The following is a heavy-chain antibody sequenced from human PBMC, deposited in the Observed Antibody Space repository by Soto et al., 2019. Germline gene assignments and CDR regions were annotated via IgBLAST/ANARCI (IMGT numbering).Heavy chain of an antibody. CDR1: GGSISSYY. CDR3: ARDRTGHGMYV. J-gene: IGHJ6*02. Sequence: PSETLSLTCTVSGGSISSYYWSWIRQPPGKGLEWIGYIYYSGSTNYNPSLKSRVTISVDTSKNQFSLKLSSVTAADTAVYYCARDRTGHGMYVWGQGTTVTVSS. CDR2: IYYSGST. D-gene: IGHD3-9*01. V-gene: IGHV4-59*01.